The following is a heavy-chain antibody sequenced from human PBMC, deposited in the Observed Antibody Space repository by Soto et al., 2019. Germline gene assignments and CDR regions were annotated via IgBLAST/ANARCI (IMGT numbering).Heavy chain of an antibody. Sequence: VQLVESGGGVVQPGRSLRLSCAASGFTFSDYAMHWVRQAPCKGLEWVAVVSHDGRNTHYADSVKGRFTISRDSSKNTVSLEMTSLRAEDTAVYYCAKGGRQWLVTSDFNYWGQGDLVTVSS. D-gene: IGHD6-19*01. CDR2: VSHDGRNT. CDR3: AKGGRQWLVTSDFNY. V-gene: IGHV3-30*18. CDR1: GFTFSDYA. J-gene: IGHJ4*02.